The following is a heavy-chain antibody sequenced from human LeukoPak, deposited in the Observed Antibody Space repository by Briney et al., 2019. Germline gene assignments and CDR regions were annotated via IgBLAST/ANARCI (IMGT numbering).Heavy chain of an antibody. Sequence: PGGSLRLSCAASGFTFDDYAMHWVRQAPGKGLEWVSGISWNSGSIGHADSVKGRFTISRDNAKNSLYLQMNSLRAEDTALYYCVKDTQRQWLHDGFDIWGQGTMVTVSS. CDR1: GFTFDDYA. CDR2: ISWNSGSI. D-gene: IGHD6-19*01. J-gene: IGHJ3*02. V-gene: IGHV3-9*01. CDR3: VKDTQRQWLHDGFDI.